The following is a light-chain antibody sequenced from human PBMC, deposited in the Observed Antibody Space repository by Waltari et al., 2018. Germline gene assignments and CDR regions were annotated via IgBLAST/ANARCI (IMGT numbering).Light chain of an antibody. CDR3: SSYTNTNTFVL. Sequence: QSALTQPASVSGSPGQSITISCIGTRTDLGAYNYVSWYQQYPGKAPKLMIIDVSKRPSGVSDRFSASKSANTASLTISGLQAEDEADYYCSSYTNTNTFVLFGGGTKVTVL. V-gene: IGLV2-14*03. CDR2: DVS. J-gene: IGLJ2*01. CDR1: RTDLGAYNY.